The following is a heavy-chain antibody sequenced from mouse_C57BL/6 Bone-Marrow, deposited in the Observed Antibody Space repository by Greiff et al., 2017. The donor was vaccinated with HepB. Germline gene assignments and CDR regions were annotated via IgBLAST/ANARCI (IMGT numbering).Heavy chain of an antibody. CDR2: IDPENGDT. Sequence: VQLKQSGAELVRPGASVKLSCTASGFNIKDDYMHWVKQRPEQGLEWIGWIDPENGDTEYASKFQGKATITADTSSNTAYLQLSSLTSEDTAVYYCTATGLADFDYWGRGTTLTVSS. V-gene: IGHV14-4*01. CDR3: TATGLADFDY. D-gene: IGHD4-1*01. J-gene: IGHJ2*01. CDR1: GFNIKDDY.